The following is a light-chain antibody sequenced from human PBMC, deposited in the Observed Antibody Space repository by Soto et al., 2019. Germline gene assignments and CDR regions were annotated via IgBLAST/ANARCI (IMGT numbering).Light chain of an antibody. V-gene: IGKV3-11*01. CDR3: QQRSDWPST. CDR1: QSVSSY. J-gene: IGKJ4*01. Sequence: EIVLTQSPATLSLSPGERATLSCRASQSVSSYLAWYQQKPGRAPRLLRYDASNRATGIPARFSGSGSGTDFTLTISSLEPDDVAVYYCQQRSDWPSTCGGGTKVQIK. CDR2: DAS.